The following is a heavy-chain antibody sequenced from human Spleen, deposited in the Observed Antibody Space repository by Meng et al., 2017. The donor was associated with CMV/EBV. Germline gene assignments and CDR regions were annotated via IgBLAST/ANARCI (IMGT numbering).Heavy chain of an antibody. CDR3: ARDQLTAMVTYYYGMDV. Sequence: ASVKVSCKASGYSFTDYFVHWVRQAPGQGLQWMGWINPYSGDTNYAQKFQGRVTMTRDTSISTAYMELSSLRSEDTAVYYCARDQLTAMVTYYYGMDVWGQGTTVTVSS. J-gene: IGHJ6*02. D-gene: IGHD5-18*01. CDR1: GYSFTDYF. CDR2: INPYSGDT. V-gene: IGHV1-2*02.